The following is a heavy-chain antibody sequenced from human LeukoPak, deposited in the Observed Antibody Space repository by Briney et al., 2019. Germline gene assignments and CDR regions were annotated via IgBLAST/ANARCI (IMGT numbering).Heavy chain of an antibody. V-gene: IGHV3-23*01. CDR3: AKDLVGATPRRLFDY. CDR1: GFTFSSYA. J-gene: IGHJ4*02. CDR2: ISGSGGST. Sequence: GGSLRLSCAASGFTFSSYAMSWVRQAPGKGLEWVSAISGSGGSTYYADSVKGRFTISRDNSKNTLYLQMNSLRAEDAAVYYCAKDLVGATPRRLFDYWGQGTLVTVSS. D-gene: IGHD1-26*01.